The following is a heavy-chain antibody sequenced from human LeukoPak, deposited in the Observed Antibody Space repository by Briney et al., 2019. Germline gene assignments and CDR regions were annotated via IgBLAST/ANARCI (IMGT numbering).Heavy chain of an antibody. D-gene: IGHD3-22*01. CDR3: TTGVRDSSGYYNFDY. Sequence: GGSLRLSCAASGFTFSNAWMNWVRQSPGKGLEWVGRIKSKTDGGTIDYGAPVKGRFAISRDDSKNTLFLQMNSLKTEDTAMYHCTTGVRDSSGYYNFDYWGQGTLVTVSS. V-gene: IGHV3-15*01. CDR1: GFTFSNAW. CDR2: IKSKTDGGTI. J-gene: IGHJ4*02.